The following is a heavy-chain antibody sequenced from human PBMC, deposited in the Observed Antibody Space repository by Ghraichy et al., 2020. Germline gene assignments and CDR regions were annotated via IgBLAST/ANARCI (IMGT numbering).Heavy chain of an antibody. J-gene: IGHJ2*01. Sequence: GALRLSCAVSGLTFSNFAMAWVRQAPGKGLEWVSTISGSGGSIWYADSGKGRFIISRDNSRSTFYLQMNSLRAEDTAVYYCAKGKGSGSYGNWSFNIWGRGTPVTVSP. V-gene: IGHV3-23*01. CDR2: ISGSGGSI. D-gene: IGHD1-26*01. CDR1: GLTFSNFA. CDR3: AKGKGSGSYGNWSFNI.